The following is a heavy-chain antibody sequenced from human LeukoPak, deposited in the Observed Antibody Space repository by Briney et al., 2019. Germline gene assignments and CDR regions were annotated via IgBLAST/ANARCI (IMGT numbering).Heavy chain of an antibody. Sequence: GGSLRLSCAASGFTFSSYSMNWVRQAPGKGLEWVSSISSSSSYTYYADSVKGRFTISRDNSKNTLYLQMNSLRAEDTAVYYCAKDRYSYGYAQLGNWFDPWGQGTLVTVSS. CDR2: ISSSSSYT. CDR1: GFTFSSYS. D-gene: IGHD5-18*01. CDR3: AKDRYSYGYAQLGNWFDP. V-gene: IGHV3-21*04. J-gene: IGHJ5*02.